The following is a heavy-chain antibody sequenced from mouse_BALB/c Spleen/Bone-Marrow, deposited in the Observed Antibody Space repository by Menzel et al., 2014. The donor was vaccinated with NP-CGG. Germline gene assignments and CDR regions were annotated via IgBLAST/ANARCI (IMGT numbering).Heavy chain of an antibody. CDR1: GYAFTNYL. Sequence: QVQLKESGAELVRPGTSVKVSCKASGYAFTNYLIEWVKQRPGQGLEWIGVINPGSGGTNYNEKFKAKATLTADKSSSTAYMQLSSLTSDDSAVYFCARCLTGTSAMDYWGQGTSVTGSS. D-gene: IGHD4-1*01. V-gene: IGHV1-54*01. CDR2: INPGSGGT. CDR3: ARCLTGTSAMDY. J-gene: IGHJ4*01.